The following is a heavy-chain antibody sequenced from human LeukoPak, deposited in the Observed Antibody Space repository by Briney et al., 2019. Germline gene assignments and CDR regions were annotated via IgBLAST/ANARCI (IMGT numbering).Heavy chain of an antibody. J-gene: IGHJ4*02. CDR3: AKEGTPMASSYFDY. Sequence: GGSLRLSCAASGFTFSSYAMSWVRQAPGKGLEWVSGIIGSGGVTHYADSVKGRFTISRDNSDNTLYLQMNSLRDEDTAIYYCAKEGTPMASSYFDYWGQGTLIAVSS. CDR2: IIGSGGVT. V-gene: IGHV3-23*01. D-gene: IGHD5-18*01. CDR1: GFTFSSYA.